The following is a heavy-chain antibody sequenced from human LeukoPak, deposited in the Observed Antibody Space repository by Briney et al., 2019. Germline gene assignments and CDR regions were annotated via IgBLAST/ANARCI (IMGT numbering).Heavy chain of an antibody. D-gene: IGHD4-23*01. CDR1: GFTFRTYT. Sequence: GGSLRLSCAASGFTFRTYTMHWVGQAPGKGLEWVASISYDGYYKYYAESVKGPFIISRDNSKNTLYLQINSLRADDTAVYYCASAGAVTDSFVHWGEGTLVIVSS. CDR2: ISYDGYYK. V-gene: IGHV3-30-3*01. J-gene: IGHJ5*02. CDR3: ASAGAVTDSFVH.